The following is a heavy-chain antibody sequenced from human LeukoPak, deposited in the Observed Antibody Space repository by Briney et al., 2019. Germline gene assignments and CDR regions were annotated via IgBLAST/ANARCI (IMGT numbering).Heavy chain of an antibody. V-gene: IGHV3-30*04. D-gene: IGHD5-18*01. J-gene: IGHJ1*01. CDR1: GFTFSSYA. Sequence: GRSLRLSCAASGFTFSSYAKHWVRQAPGKGLEWVAVISYDGSNKYYADSVKGRFTISRDNSKSTLYLQMNSLRAEDTAVYYCARVRVDTAMVGYFQHWGQGTLVTVSS. CDR2: ISYDGSNK. CDR3: ARVRVDTAMVGYFQH.